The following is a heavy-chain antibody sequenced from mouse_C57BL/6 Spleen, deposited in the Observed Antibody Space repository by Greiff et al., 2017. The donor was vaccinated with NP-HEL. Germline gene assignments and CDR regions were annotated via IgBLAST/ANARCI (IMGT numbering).Heavy chain of an antibody. CDR1: GFTFSSYG. D-gene: IGHD2-5*01. Sequence: EVHLVESGGDLVKPGGSLKLSCAASGFTFSSYGMSWVRQTPDKRLEWVATISSGGSYTYYPDSVKGRFTISRDNAKNTLYLQMSSLKSEDTAMYYCARQDYSNLFAYWGQGTLVTVSA. V-gene: IGHV5-6*01. J-gene: IGHJ3*01. CDR2: ISSGGSYT. CDR3: ARQDYSNLFAY.